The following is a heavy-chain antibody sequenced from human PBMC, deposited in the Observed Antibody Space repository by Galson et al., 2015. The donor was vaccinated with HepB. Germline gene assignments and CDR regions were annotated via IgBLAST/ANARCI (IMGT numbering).Heavy chain of an antibody. CDR2: ISYDGSNK. J-gene: IGHJ3*02. Sequence: SLRLSCAASGSTFSSYAMHWVRQAPGKGLEWVAVISYDGSNKYYADSVKGRFTISRDNSKNTLYLQMNSLRAEDTAVYYCARDSDMVRGVLEDNDAFDIWGQGTMVTVSP. V-gene: IGHV3-30-3*01. CDR3: ARDSDMVRGVLEDNDAFDI. D-gene: IGHD3-10*01. CDR1: GSTFSSYA.